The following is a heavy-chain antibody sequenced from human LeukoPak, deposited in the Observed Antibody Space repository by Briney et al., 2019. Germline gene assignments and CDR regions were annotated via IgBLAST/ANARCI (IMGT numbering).Heavy chain of an antibody. Sequence: SQTLSLTCAISGDSVSSNSAAWNWIRQSPSRGLEWLGRTYYRSRWFTNYAVSVKSRMTINPDTSKNQFSLQLNSVTPEDTAVYYWARVSTIGSSAFDIWGQGTMVTVSS. CDR2: TYYRSRWFT. J-gene: IGHJ3*02. V-gene: IGHV6-1*01. CDR1: GDSVSSNSAA. CDR3: ARVSTIGSSAFDI. D-gene: IGHD3-9*01.